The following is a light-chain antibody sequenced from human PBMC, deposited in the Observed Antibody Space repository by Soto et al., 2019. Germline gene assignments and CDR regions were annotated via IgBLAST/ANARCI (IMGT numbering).Light chain of an antibody. CDR3: SAFTNTITRYA. J-gene: IGLJ1*01. Sequence: QSAPSKRRAPSGCPEQSGTTCLTRTCGYFGAFNYVSWYQQRPGKAPNLIIYEVSYRPSGVSNRFSGSKSGDTAALTISGLQVEDEADYYCSAFTNTITRYAFGTGTKVSV. CDR2: EVS. CDR1: CGYFGAFNY. V-gene: IGLV2-14*01.